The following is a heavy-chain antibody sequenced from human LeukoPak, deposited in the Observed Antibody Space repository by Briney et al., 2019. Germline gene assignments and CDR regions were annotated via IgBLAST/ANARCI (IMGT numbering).Heavy chain of an antibody. D-gene: IGHD1-26*01. CDR3: ARDDGGSYDY. CDR2: IQHDGSNQ. Sequence: GGSLRLSCAASGFTFSNYGIHWVRQAPGKGLEWVAFIQHDGSNQYYADSVKGRFTISRDNSKNTLYLQMNSLRAEDTAVYYCARDDGGSYDYWGQGTLVTVSS. J-gene: IGHJ4*02. V-gene: IGHV3-30*02. CDR1: GFTFSNYG.